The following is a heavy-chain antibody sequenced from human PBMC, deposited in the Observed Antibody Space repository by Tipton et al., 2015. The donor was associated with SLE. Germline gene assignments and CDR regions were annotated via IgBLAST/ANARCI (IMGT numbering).Heavy chain of an antibody. D-gene: IGHD1-1*01. CDR2: IYTSGST. J-gene: IGHJ6*03. CDR1: GGSISSGSYY. V-gene: IGHV4-61*02. CDR3: ASAGTFPYYYYYMDV. Sequence: TLSLTCTVSGGSISSGSYYWSWIRQPAGKGLEWIGRIYTSGSTNYNPSLKSRVTISVDTSKNQFSLKLSSVTAADTAVYYCASAGTFPYYYYYMDVWGKGTTVTVSS.